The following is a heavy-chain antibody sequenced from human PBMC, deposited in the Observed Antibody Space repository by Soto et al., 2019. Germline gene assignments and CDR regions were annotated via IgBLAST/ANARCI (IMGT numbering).Heavy chain of an antibody. D-gene: IGHD3-10*01. J-gene: IGHJ6*02. V-gene: IGHV4-30-4*01. Sequence: SETLSLTCTVSGGSISSGDYYWSWIRQPPGKGLEWIGYIYYSGSTYYNPSLKSRVTISVDTSKNQFSLKLSSVTAADTAVYYCARDRITRYYYYGMDVWGQGTTVTVSS. CDR3: ARDRITRYYYYGMDV. CDR2: IYYSGST. CDR1: GGSISSGDYY.